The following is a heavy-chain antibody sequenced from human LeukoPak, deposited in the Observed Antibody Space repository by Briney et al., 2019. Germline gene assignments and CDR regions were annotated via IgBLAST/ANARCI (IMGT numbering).Heavy chain of an antibody. CDR2: TYYRSKWNN. D-gene: IGHD3-9*01. J-gene: IGHJ4*02. CDR1: GDSVSGNSAA. Sequence: SQTLSHTCAVSGDSVSGNSAAWNWIRQSPLRGLEWLGRTYYRSKWNNEYAESVKSRITINADTSKNQFSLQLNSVTPEDTAVYYCARGRADWYPIDYWGQGTLVTVSS. CDR3: ARGRADWYPIDY. V-gene: IGHV6-1*01.